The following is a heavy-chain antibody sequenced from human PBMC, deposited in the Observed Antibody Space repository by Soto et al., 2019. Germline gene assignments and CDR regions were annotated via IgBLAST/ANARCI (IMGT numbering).Heavy chain of an antibody. J-gene: IGHJ4*02. Sequence: SEALALSSAVSCSSINSSGYYWCWIRQPPGKGLEWIGSMFYGVSTYYNPSLKSRVTVSVDTSKNQFSLNLRSVTAADTAVYYCARLPSRHLVDYWGQGTLVTVSS. CDR3: ARLPSRHLVDY. CDR1: CSSINSSGYY. CDR2: MFYGVST. D-gene: IGHD3-3*02. V-gene: IGHV4-39*01.